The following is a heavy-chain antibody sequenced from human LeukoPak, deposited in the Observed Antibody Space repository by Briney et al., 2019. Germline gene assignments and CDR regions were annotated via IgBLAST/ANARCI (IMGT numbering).Heavy chain of an antibody. J-gene: IGHJ4*02. CDR3: ARYGYSSGFYSFDY. V-gene: IGHV4-59*08. CDR1: GGFISSFY. CDR2: IYYSGST. D-gene: IGHD6-19*01. Sequence: SETLSLTCTVSGGFISSFYWSWIRQPPGKGLEWIGYIYYSGSTNYNPSLKSRVTMSLDTSKNQFSLQLSSVTAADTAVYYCARYGYSSGFYSFDYWGQGTLVTVSS.